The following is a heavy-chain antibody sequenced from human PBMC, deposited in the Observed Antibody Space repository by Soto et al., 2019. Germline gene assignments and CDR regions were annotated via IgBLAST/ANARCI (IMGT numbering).Heavy chain of an antibody. V-gene: IGHV4-30-4*01. D-gene: IGHD2-15*01. J-gene: IGHJ5*02. CDR1: GDTVNHGDYF. CDR3: ARGAVVDVLAAFKRELDP. CDR2: IYVTGST. Sequence: SETLSLTCTVCGDTVNHGDYFWTWIRQSTGKGLEWLGYIYVTGSTYYSPSLKSRLHISMDKSKNHFSLEMTSVTVADTAVYFCARGAVVDVLAAFKRELDPWGPGLLVTVSS.